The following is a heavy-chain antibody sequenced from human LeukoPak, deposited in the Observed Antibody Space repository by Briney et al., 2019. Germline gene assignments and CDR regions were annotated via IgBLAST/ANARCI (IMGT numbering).Heavy chain of an antibody. CDR2: IYTSGST. J-gene: IGHJ5*02. D-gene: IGHD6-6*01. CDR1: GGSISSYY. V-gene: IGHV4-4*07. CDR3: ARVVGEYSSSSHNWFDP. Sequence: PSETLSLTCTVSGGSISSYYWSWIRQPAGKGLEWIGRIYTSGSTNYIPSLKSRVTMSVDTSKNQFSLKLSSVTAADTAVYYCARVVGEYSSSSHNWFDPWGQGTLVTVSS.